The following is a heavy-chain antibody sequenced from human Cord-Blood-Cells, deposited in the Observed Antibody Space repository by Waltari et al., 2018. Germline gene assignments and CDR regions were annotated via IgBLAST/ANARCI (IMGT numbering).Heavy chain of an antibody. CDR2: INHSGST. CDR1: GGAFSGYY. V-gene: IGHV4-34*01. Sequence: QVQLQQSGAGLLQPSATLYLTCAAYGGAFSGYYWSWIRQPPGKGLEWIGEINHSGSTNYNPSLKSRVTISVDTSKNQFSLKLSSVTAADTAVYYCARGRGAFDIWGQGTMVTVSS. CDR3: ARGRGAFDI. J-gene: IGHJ3*02.